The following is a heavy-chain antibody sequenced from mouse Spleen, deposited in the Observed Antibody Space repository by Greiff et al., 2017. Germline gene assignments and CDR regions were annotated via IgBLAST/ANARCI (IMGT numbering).Heavy chain of an antibody. J-gene: IGHJ2*01. CDR3: ARSHYYYGSSPVYFDY. Sequence: LQESGAELVRPGVSVKISCKGSGYTFTDYAMHWVKQSHAKSLEWIGVISTYYGDASYNQKFKGKATMTVDKSSSTAYMELARLTSEDSAIYYCARSHYYYGSSPVYFDYWGQGTTLTVSS. D-gene: IGHD1-1*01. CDR2: ISTYYGDA. CDR1: GYTFTDYA. V-gene: IGHV1S137*01.